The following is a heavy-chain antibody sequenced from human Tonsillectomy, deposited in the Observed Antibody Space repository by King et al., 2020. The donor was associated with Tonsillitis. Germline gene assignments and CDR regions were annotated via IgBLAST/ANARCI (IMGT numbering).Heavy chain of an antibody. CDR1: GFTFSSYS. J-gene: IGHJ4*02. CDR2: ISSSSSTI. D-gene: IGHD3-3*01. Sequence: EVQLVESGGGLVQPGGSLRLSCAASGFTFSSYSMNWVRQAPGKGLEWFSYISSSSSTIYYADSVKGRFTISRDNAKNSLYLQMNSLRAEDTAVYYCARDNGGSFGVVTTGVYYFDYWGQGTLVTVSS. V-gene: IGHV3-48*01. CDR3: ARDNGGSFGVVTTGVYYFDY.